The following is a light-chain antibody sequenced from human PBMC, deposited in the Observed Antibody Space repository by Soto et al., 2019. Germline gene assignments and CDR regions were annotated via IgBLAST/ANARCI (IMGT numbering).Light chain of an antibody. J-gene: IGKJ4*01. Sequence: DIQMTQSPSSLAASVGDRVTITCRASQGIRDDLGWYQQKPGKAPKRLSYAASTLQSGVPSSFSGSRSGTEFTLTISSQQPEDFASYYCLHHNSYRALTFGGGTKVETK. V-gene: IGKV1-17*01. CDR1: QGIRDD. CDR2: AAS. CDR3: LHHNSYRALT.